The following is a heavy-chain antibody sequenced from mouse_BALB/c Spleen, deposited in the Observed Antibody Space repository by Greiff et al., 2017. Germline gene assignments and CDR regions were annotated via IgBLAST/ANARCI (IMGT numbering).Heavy chain of an antibody. CDR3: ARDQTRITTGLAY. J-gene: IGHJ3*01. Sequence: QVQLQQSGPGLVAPSQSLSITCTVSGFSLTSYGVHWVRQPPGKGLEWLGVIWAGGSTNYNSALMSRLSISKDNSKSQVFLKMNSLQTDDTAMYYCARDQTRITTGLAYWGQGTLVTVSA. CDR1: GFSLTSYG. CDR2: IWAGGST. D-gene: IGHD2-4*01. V-gene: IGHV2-9*02.